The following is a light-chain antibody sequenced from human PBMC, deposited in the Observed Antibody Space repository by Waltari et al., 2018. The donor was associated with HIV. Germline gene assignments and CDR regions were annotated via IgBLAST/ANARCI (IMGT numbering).Light chain of an antibody. V-gene: IGLV2-14*01. CDR3: SSYTTSSSTLP. CDR1: SSDVGGYNY. Sequence: QSALTQPASVSGSPGQSITISCTGTSSDVGGYNYVSWYQQHPGKAPKLMIYEVSNRPSGVSNRFSGSNSCNTASLTISGLQAEYEADYYCSSYTTSSSTLPFGGGTKLTVL. CDR2: EVS. J-gene: IGLJ2*01.